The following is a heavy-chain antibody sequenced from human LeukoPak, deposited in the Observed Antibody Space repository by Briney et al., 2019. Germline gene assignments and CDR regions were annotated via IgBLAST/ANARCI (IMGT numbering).Heavy chain of an antibody. CDR1: GFTFSSYW. V-gene: IGHV3-7*03. D-gene: IGHD2-2*01. J-gene: IGHJ4*02. CDR3: ARPPGGDIVVVPAGD. Sequence: GRSLRLSCAASGFTFSSYWMSWVRQAPGKGLEWVANIKQDGSEKYYVDSVKGRFTISRDNAKDSLYLQMNSLRAEDTAVYYCARPPGGDIVVVPAGDWGQGTLVTVSS. CDR2: IKQDGSEK.